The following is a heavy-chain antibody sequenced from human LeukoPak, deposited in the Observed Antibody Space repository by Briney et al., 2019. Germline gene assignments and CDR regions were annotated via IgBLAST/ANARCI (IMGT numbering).Heavy chain of an antibody. D-gene: IGHD2-2*01. CDR3: AKVEYQLLFDC. CDR1: GHTFSSYA. J-gene: IGHJ4*02. CDR2: ISGSGGST. Sequence: GGSLSLSCAASGHTFSSYAMSWVRPAKGKGLEWVSSISGSGGSTYYADSVKGRFTISRDNSKNTLYLQMNSLRAEDTAVYYCAKVEYQLLFDCWGQGTLVTVSS. V-gene: IGHV3-23*01.